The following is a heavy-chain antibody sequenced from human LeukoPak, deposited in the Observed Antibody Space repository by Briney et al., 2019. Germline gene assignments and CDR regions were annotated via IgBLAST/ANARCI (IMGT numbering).Heavy chain of an antibody. J-gene: IGHJ6*03. Sequence: SETLSLTCTVSGGSISSYYWSWIRQPPGKGLEWIGYIYYSGSTNYNPSLKSRVTISVDTSKNQFSLKLSSVTAADTAVYYCARGEDCSSTSCYGGDYYYYMDVWGKGTTVTVSS. CDR2: IYYSGST. CDR3: ARGEDCSSTSCYGGDYYYYMDV. CDR1: GGSISSYY. D-gene: IGHD2-2*01. V-gene: IGHV4-59*01.